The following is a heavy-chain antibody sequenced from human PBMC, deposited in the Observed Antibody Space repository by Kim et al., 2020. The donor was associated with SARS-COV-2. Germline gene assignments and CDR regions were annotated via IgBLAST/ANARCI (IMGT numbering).Heavy chain of an antibody. J-gene: IGHJ4*02. CDR3: ARAATMVRGVTPFDY. V-gene: IGHV4-4*02. CDR2: IYHSGST. D-gene: IGHD3-10*01. Sequence: SETLSLTCAVSGGSISSSNWWSWVRQPPGKGLEWIAEIYHSGSTNYNPSLKSRVTISVDKSKNQFSLKLSSVTAADTAVYYCARAATMVRGVTPFDYWGQGTLVTVSS. CDR1: GGSISSSNW.